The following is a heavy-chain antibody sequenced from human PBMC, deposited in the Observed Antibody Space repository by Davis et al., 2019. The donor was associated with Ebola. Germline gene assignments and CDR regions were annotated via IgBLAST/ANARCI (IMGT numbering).Heavy chain of an antibody. D-gene: IGHD3-16*01. V-gene: IGHV4-34*01. J-gene: IGHJ6*02. Sequence: SETLSLTCAAYGGSFSGYYWSWIRQPPGKGLDWIGEINHSGSTNYNPSLKSRVTISVDTSKNQFSLKLSSVTAADTAVYYCATGEDRDLYYHGMDVWGQGTTVTVSS. CDR3: ATGEDRDLYYHGMDV. CDR1: GGSFSGYY. CDR2: INHSGST.